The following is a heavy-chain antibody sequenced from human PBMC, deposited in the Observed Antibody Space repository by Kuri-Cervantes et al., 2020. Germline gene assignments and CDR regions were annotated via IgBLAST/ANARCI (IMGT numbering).Heavy chain of an antibody. CDR1: GFSLTTSTMR. CDR2: IYYSGST. D-gene: IGHD6-6*01. CDR3: ARDGKQLAHRLGYYYYMDV. V-gene: IGHV4-39*07. Sequence: SGPTLVKPTQTLTLTCTFSGFSLTTSTMRVSWIRQPPGKGLEWIGSIYYSGSTYYNPSLKSRVTISVDTSKNQFSLKLSSVTAADTAVYYCARDGKQLAHRLGYYYYMDVWGKGTTVTVSS. J-gene: IGHJ6*03.